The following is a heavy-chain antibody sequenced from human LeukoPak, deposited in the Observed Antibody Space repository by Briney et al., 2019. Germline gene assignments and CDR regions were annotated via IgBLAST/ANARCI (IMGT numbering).Heavy chain of an antibody. D-gene: IGHD3-22*01. J-gene: IGHJ3*02. Sequence: SETLSLTCAVYGGSFSGYYWSWIRQPPGKGLEWIGEINHSGSTNYNPSLKSRVTISVDTSKNQFSLKLSSVTAADTAAYYCARVCTDYYDSSGYYVDAFDIWGQGTMVTVSS. CDR2: INHSGST. CDR3: ARVCTDYYDSSGYYVDAFDI. V-gene: IGHV4-34*01. CDR1: GGSFSGYY.